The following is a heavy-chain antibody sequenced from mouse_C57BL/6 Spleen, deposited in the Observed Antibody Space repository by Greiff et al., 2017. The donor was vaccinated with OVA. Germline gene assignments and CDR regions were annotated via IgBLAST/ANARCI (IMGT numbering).Heavy chain of an antibody. Sequence: QVQLKESGPELVKPGASVKISCKASGYAFSSSWMNWVKQRPGKGLEWIGRIYPGDGDTNYNGKFKGTATLTADKSSSTAYMQLSSLTSEDSAVYFCARLFYDYDGGFAYWGQGTLVTVSA. CDR3: ARLFYDYDGGFAY. CDR1: GYAFSSSW. CDR2: IYPGDGDT. J-gene: IGHJ3*01. V-gene: IGHV1-82*01. D-gene: IGHD2-4*01.